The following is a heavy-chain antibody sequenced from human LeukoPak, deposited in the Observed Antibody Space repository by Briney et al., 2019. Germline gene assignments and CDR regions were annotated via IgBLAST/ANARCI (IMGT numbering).Heavy chain of an antibody. D-gene: IGHD3-9*01. CDR3: ARGADSGYSSDN. V-gene: IGHV3-23*01. CDR1: GFTFSSYG. CDR2: ISGSGGST. J-gene: IGHJ4*02. Sequence: GGSLRLPCAASGFTFSSYGMSWVRQAPGKGLEWVSAISGSGGSTYYADSVKGRFTISRDNAKNTLYLQMNSLRAEDTAVYYCARGADSGYSSDNWGQGTLVSVSS.